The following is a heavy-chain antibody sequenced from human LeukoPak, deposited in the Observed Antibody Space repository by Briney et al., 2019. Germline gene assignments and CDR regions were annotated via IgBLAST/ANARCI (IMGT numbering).Heavy chain of an antibody. CDR1: GGSISSYY. J-gene: IGHJ4*02. Sequence: SETLSLTCTVSGGSISSYYWSWIRQPPGKGLEWIGYIYYSGSTSYNPSLKSRVTISVDTSKNQFSLKLSSVTAADTAVYYCARVWEGATWSTFDYWGQGTLATVSS. V-gene: IGHV4-59*01. D-gene: IGHD1-26*01. CDR3: ARVWEGATWSTFDY. CDR2: IYYSGST.